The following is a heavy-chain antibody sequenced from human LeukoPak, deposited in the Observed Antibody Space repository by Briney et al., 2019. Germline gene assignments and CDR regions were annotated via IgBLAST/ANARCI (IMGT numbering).Heavy chain of an antibody. CDR1: GFPVSSNY. CDR2: IYSGGST. J-gene: IGHJ4*02. Sequence: GGSLRLSCAASGFPVSSNYMSWVRQAPGKGLEWVSVIYSGGSTDYADSVKGRFTISRDNYKNTVYLQMNSLRAEDTAVYFCARGGYSYGLTFDFWGQGTQVTVSS. V-gene: IGHV3-66*02. CDR3: ARGGYSYGLTFDF. D-gene: IGHD5-18*01.